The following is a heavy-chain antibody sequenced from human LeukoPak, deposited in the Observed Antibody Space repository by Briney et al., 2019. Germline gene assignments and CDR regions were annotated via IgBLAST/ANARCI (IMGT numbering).Heavy chain of an antibody. CDR2: ISAYNSNT. V-gene: IGHV1-18*01. J-gene: IGHJ4*02. Sequence: GASVKVSCKASGYTFTSYGISWVRQAPGQGLEWMGWISAYNSNTNYAQKLQGRVTMTTDTSTSTAYMELRSLRSDDTAVYYCARFGWGSGLKTPDYWGQGTLVTVSS. CDR3: ARFGWGSGLKTPDY. CDR1: GYTFTSYG. D-gene: IGHD6-19*01.